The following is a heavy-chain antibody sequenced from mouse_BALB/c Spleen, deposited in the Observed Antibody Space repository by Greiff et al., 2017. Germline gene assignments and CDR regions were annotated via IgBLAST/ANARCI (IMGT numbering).Heavy chain of an antibody. CDR1: GFNIKDYY. V-gene: IGHV14-4*02. D-gene: IGHD1-1*01. J-gene: IGHJ3*01. CDR3: NARGSSYRFAY. Sequence: EVQLQQSGAELVRSGASVKLSCTASGFNIKDYYMHWVKQRPEQGLEWIGWIDPENGDTEYAPKFQGKATMTADTSSNTAYLQLSSLTSEDTAVYYCNARGSSYRFAYWGQGTLVTVSA. CDR2: IDPENGDT.